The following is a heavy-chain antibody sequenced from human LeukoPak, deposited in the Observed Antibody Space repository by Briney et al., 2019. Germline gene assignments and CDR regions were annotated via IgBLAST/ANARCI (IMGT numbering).Heavy chain of an antibody. Sequence: PGGSLRLSCAASGFTFSSYTMSWVRQAPGKGLEWVSTITTSDGNTYYADSVKGRFTVSRDNSKNTLYLQMNSLRAEDTAVYYCAKIPYSSGWFQNWFDPWGQGTLVTVSS. J-gene: IGHJ5*02. CDR3: AKIPYSSGWFQNWFDP. V-gene: IGHV3-23*01. CDR2: ITTSDGNT. CDR1: GFTFSSYT. D-gene: IGHD6-19*01.